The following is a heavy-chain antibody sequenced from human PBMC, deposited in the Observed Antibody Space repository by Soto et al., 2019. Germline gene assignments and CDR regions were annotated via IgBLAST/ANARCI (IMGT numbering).Heavy chain of an antibody. CDR1: GLPHSSFA. J-gene: IGHJ4*02. CDR3: AKDAVYNDGLWLMDH. V-gene: IGHV3-23*05. CDR2: IYGSGRGI. D-gene: IGHD2-21*01. Sequence: GSLRLSCTASGLPHSSFAMMWVRQAPGKGLECVSGIYGSGRGIEYADSVKGRFTISRDNSKNTVYLQMTDLRADDTAVYYCAKDAVYNDGLWLMDHWGQGTQVTVSS.